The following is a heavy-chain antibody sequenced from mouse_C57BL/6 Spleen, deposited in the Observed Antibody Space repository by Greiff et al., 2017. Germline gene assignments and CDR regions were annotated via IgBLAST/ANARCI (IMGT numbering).Heavy chain of an antibody. V-gene: IGHV1-64*01. J-gene: IGHJ1*03. Sequence: QVQLLQPGAELVKPGASVKLSCKASGYTFTSYWMHWVKQRPGQGLEWIGMIHPNSGSTNSNEPFKRKATLTVDKSSSTAYMQLSSLTSEDSAVYYCALTTSVDVWGTGTTVTVSS. D-gene: IGHD2-1*01. CDR3: ALTTSVDV. CDR1: GYTFTSYW. CDR2: IHPNSGST.